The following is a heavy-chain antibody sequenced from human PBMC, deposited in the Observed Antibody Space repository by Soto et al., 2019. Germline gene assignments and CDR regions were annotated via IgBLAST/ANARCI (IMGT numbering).Heavy chain of an antibody. CDR1: GFTFSSCA. J-gene: IGHJ4*02. CDR3: VKDRSDTGSFDY. V-gene: IGHV3-30*18. CDR2: VTHDGTLY. Sequence: QVQLVESGGGVVQPGRSLRLSCVASGFTFSSCAMHWVRQVPGKGLEWLAVVTHDGTLYPYADSVKGRFSISRDNSRKTLYLQMNGLRPEETAVYYCVKDRSDTGSFDYWGQGTLVTVSS.